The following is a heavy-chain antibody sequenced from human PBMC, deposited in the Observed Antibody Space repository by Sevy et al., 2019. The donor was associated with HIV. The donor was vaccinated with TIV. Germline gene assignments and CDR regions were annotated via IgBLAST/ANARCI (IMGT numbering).Heavy chain of an antibody. J-gene: IGHJ4*02. CDR2: IKSNTDGGTT. V-gene: IGHV3-15*01. Sequence: GGFLRLSCAASGFTFSNAWMSWVRQAPGKGLEWVGRIKSNTDGGTTDYAAPVKGRFTISRDDSKNTLYLQMNSLKTEDTAVYYCTTAPYDFWSGNSGIAAAGAPYYFDYWGQGTLVTVSS. D-gene: IGHD6-13*01. CDR3: TTAPYDFWSGNSGIAAAGAPYYFDY. CDR1: GFTFSNAW.